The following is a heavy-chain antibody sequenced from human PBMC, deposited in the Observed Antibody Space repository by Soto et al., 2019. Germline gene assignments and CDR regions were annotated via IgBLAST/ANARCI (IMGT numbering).Heavy chain of an antibody. J-gene: IGHJ4*02. Sequence: LRLSCAASGFTFSSYAMHWVRQAPGKGLEWVAVISYDGSNKYYADSVKGRFTISRDNSKNTLYLQMNSLRAEDTAVYYCARDATMIVVVITGYFDYWGQGTLVTVSS. CDR1: GFTFSSYA. D-gene: IGHD3-22*01. CDR2: ISYDGSNK. V-gene: IGHV3-30-3*01. CDR3: ARDATMIVVVITGYFDY.